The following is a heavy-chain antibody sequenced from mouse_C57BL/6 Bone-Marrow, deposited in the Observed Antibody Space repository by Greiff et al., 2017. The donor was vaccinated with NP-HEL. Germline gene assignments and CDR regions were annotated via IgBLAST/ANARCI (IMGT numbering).Heavy chain of an antibody. V-gene: IGHV5-12*01. J-gene: IGHJ4*01. CDR3: ARYDYDAMDY. D-gene: IGHD2-10*02. Sequence: EVKLMESGGGLVQPGGSLKLSCAASGFTFSDYYMYWVRQTPEKRLEWVAYISNGGGSTYYPDTVKGRFTISRDNAKTTLYLQMSRLKSEDTAMYYCARYDYDAMDYWGQGTSVTVSS. CDR2: ISNGGGST. CDR1: GFTFSDYY.